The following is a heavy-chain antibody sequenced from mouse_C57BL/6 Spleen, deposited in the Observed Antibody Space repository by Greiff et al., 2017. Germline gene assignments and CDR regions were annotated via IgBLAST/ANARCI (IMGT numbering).Heavy chain of an antibody. CDR3: ARSGYDYDWYFDV. CDR2: INPSTGGT. CDR1: GYSFTGYY. Sequence: EVKLMESGPELVKPGASVKISCKASGYSFTGYYMNWVKQSPEKSLEWIGEINPSTGGTTYNQKFKAKATLTVDKSSSTAYMQLKSLTSEDSAVYYCARSGYDYDWYFDVWGTGTTVTVSS. J-gene: IGHJ1*03. D-gene: IGHD2-4*01. V-gene: IGHV1-42*01.